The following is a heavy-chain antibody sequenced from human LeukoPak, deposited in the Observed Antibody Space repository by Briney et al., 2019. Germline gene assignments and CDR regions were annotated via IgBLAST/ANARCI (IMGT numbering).Heavy chain of an antibody. CDR1: GDSVSSGSYY. CDR2: IYYSGST. Sequence: SETLSLTCTVSGDSVSSGSYYWSWIRQPAGKGLEWIGYIYYSGSTNYNPSLKSRVTISVDTSKNQFSLKLSSVTAADTAVYYCARDTSPLRYFDLWGRGTLVTVSS. CDR3: ARDTSPLRYFDL. J-gene: IGHJ2*01. D-gene: IGHD2/OR15-2a*01. V-gene: IGHV4-61*10.